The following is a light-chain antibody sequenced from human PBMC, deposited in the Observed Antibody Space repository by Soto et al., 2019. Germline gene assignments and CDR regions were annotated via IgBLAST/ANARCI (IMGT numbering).Light chain of an antibody. CDR1: QSITNY. CDR3: QQTYSTLTWT. J-gene: IGKJ1*01. CDR2: AAS. Sequence: DIQMTQSPSSLSASVGDRVTITCRASQSITNYLNWYQQKPGKAPKLLIYAASSLQSGVPSRFSGSGSGTDFSLTISSLQPEDFATYYCQQTYSTLTWTFGLGTKVEIK. V-gene: IGKV1-39*01.